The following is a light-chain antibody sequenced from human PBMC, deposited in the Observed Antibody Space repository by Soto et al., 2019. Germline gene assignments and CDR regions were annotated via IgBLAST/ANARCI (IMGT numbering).Light chain of an antibody. J-gene: IGLJ1*01. V-gene: IGLV2-8*01. CDR1: SSDVGGYNY. CDR3: SSYAGSYTWI. Sequence: QSVLAQPPSASGSPGQSVTISCAGTSSDVGGYNYVSWYQQYPGKVPKLMIYEVSERPSGVPDRFSGSKSGNTAFLTVSGLQAEDEAEYFCSSYAGSYTWIFGSGTKVTVL. CDR2: EVS.